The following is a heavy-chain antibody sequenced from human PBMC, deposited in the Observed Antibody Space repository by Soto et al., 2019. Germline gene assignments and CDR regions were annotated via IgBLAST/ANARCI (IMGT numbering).Heavy chain of an antibody. V-gene: IGHV3-21*06. CDR1: GFTFSRYG. Sequence: EVQLVESGGGLVKPGGSLRLCCAASGFTFSRYGMNWLRQAPGKGLEWVASISSSTSYVYYADSVKGRFSTSRDNAKNILYLEMYALRAEDTAVYYCARDPSEGRVGNWFESWGQGTLVTVSS. D-gene: IGHD2-2*01. J-gene: IGHJ5*01. CDR2: ISSSTSYV. CDR3: ARDPSEGRVGNWFES.